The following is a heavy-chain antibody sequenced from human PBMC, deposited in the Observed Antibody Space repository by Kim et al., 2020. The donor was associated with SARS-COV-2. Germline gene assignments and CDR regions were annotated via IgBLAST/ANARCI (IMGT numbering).Heavy chain of an antibody. Sequence: SETLSLTCTVSGGSISSSSYYWGWIRQPPGKGLEWIGSIYYSGSTYYNPSLKSRVTISVDTSKNQFSLKLSSVTAADTAVYYCASESSGWFAFDYWGQGTLVTVSS. CDR3: ASESSGWFAFDY. D-gene: IGHD6-19*01. CDR2: IYYSGST. V-gene: IGHV4-39*01. CDR1: GGSISSSSYY. J-gene: IGHJ4*02.